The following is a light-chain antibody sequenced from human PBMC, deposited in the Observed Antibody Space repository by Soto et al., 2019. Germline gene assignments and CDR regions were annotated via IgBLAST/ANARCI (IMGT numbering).Light chain of an antibody. Sequence: IVLTQSPDTLSFSPGERATLSCRASQSVGTRLAWYQHKTGQAPSLLMSGASSRATGTPDRFSGSGSETDFTLTISRLEPEDFAVYYCQQYGSSPETFGQGTKVDIK. V-gene: IGKV3-20*01. CDR2: GAS. CDR1: QSVGTR. J-gene: IGKJ1*01. CDR3: QQYGSSPET.